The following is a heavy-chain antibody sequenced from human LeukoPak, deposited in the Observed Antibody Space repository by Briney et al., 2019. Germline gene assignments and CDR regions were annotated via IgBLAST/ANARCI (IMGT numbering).Heavy chain of an antibody. CDR1: GFTFSFYG. Sequence: GGSLRLSCAASGFTFSFYGMHWVRQAPGKGLEWVAVISYDGSNKYYADSVKGRFTISRDNAKNSLYLQMNSLRAEDTAVYYCARGDYVLLWFGESYGPPSFGYWGQGTLVTVCS. CDR2: ISYDGSNK. CDR3: ARGDYVLLWFGESYGPPSFGY. V-gene: IGHV3-30*03. J-gene: IGHJ4*02. D-gene: IGHD3-10*01.